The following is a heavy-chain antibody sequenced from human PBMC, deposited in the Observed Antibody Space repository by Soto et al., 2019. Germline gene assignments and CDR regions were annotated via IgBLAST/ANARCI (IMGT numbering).Heavy chain of an antibody. CDR1: GCTFSSYD. D-gene: IGHD2-15*01. V-gene: IGHV3-13*01. CDR2: IGTVGDT. Sequence: EVQLVESGGGLVQPGGSLRLACAASGCTFSSYDMHWVRQVTGQGMEWVSGIGTVGDTYYPGSVKGRFPISRENAKNSVYLQMHSLSVEETTVYYCARALYCRGGSCYSFDYWGQGTLVTVSS. CDR3: ARALYCRGGSCYSFDY. J-gene: IGHJ4*02.